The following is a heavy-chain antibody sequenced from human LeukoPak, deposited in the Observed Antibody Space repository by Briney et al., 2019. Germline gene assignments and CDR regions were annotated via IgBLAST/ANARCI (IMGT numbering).Heavy chain of an antibody. D-gene: IGHD2-2*02. V-gene: IGHV3-21*01. CDR3: ARDRCSSSNCYSFVY. CDR2: ISSSSSYI. J-gene: IGHJ4*02. Sequence: GGSLRLSCAVSGSTFGSYSMNWVRQAPGRGLEWVAYISSSSSYIYYADSVKGRFTISRDNAKDSLYLQMNSLRAEDTAVYYCARDRCSSSNCYSFVYWGQGTLVTVSS. CDR1: GSTFGSYS.